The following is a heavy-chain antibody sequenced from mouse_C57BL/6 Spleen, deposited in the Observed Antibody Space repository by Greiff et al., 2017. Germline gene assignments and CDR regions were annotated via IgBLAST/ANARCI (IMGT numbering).Heavy chain of an antibody. CDR3: ARHGQLGPSYYFDY. V-gene: IGHV5-6*02. Sequence: EVKLEESGGDLVKPGGSLKLSCAASGFTFSSYGMSWVRQTPDKRLEWVATISSGGSYTYYPDSVKGRFTISRDNAKNTLYLQMSSLKSEDTAMYYCARHGQLGPSYYFDYWGQGTTLTVSS. CDR2: ISSGGSYT. CDR1: GFTFSSYG. D-gene: IGHD4-1*02. J-gene: IGHJ2*01.